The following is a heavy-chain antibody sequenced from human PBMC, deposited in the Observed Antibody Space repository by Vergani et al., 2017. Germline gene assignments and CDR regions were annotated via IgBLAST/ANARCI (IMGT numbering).Heavy chain of an antibody. D-gene: IGHD3-9*01. V-gene: IGHV1-46*01. Sequence: QVQLVQSGAEVKKPGASVKVSCKASGYTFTSYYMHWVRQAPGQGLEWMGIINPSGGSTSYAQKFQGRVTMTRDTSTSTVYMELSSLRSEDTAVYYCARHLLRYFDWLLSGRYDAFDIWGQGTMVTVSS. CDR1: GYTFTSYY. CDR3: ARHLLRYFDWLLSGRYDAFDI. J-gene: IGHJ3*02. CDR2: INPSGGST.